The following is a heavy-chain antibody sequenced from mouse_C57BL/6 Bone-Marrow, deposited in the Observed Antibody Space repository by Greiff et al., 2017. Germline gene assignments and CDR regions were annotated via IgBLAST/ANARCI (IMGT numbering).Heavy chain of an antibody. D-gene: IGHD2-4*01. Sequence: EVKLVESGPVLVKPGASVKMSCKASGYTFTDYYMNWVKQSHGKSLEWIGVINPYNGGTSYNQKCKGKATLTVDKSSSTAYMELNSLTSEDSAVYYCAREADYPYAMDYWGQGTSVTVSS. CDR2: INPYNGGT. CDR1: GYTFTDYY. J-gene: IGHJ4*01. CDR3: AREADYPYAMDY. V-gene: IGHV1-19*01.